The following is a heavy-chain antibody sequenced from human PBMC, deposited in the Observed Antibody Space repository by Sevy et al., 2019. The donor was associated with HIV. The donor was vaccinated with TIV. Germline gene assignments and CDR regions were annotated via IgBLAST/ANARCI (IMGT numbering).Heavy chain of an antibody. Sequence: GGSLRLSCAASGFTFSSYWMHWVRQAPGKGLVWVSRINSDGSSTSYADSVKGRFTISRDNAKNTLYLQMNSLRAEDTAVYYWANGGEEYYDYIWGSYPQGGMDVWGQGTTVTVSS. V-gene: IGHV3-74*01. J-gene: IGHJ6*02. CDR2: INSDGSST. CDR3: ANGGEEYYDYIWGSYPQGGMDV. D-gene: IGHD3-16*02. CDR1: GFTFSSYW.